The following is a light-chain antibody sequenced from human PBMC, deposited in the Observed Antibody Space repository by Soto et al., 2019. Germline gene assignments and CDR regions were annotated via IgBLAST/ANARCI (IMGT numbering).Light chain of an antibody. CDR1: SSDVGGYNY. Sequence: QSALTQPASVSGSPGQSIAISCTGTSSDVGGYNYVSWYQQYSGKAPKLIIFDVTNRPSGVSDRFSGSKSGSTASLTISGLQADDEADYYCTSFAGSGTDVFGTGTKVTVL. CDR2: DVT. CDR3: TSFAGSGTDV. J-gene: IGLJ1*01. V-gene: IGLV2-14*01.